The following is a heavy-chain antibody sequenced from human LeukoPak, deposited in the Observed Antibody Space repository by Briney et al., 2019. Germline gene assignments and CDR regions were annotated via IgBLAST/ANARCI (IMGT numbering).Heavy chain of an antibody. CDR1: GGSISSYY. V-gene: IGHV4-59*08. CDR2: IYYSGST. Sequence: SETLSLTCTVSGGSISSYYWSWIRQPPGKGLEWIGNIYYSGSTKYNPSLKSRVTISVDTSKNQFSLKLSSVTAADTAVYYCARRPINGAFDIWGQGTMVTVSS. D-gene: IGHD5-24*01. J-gene: IGHJ3*02. CDR3: ARRPINGAFDI.